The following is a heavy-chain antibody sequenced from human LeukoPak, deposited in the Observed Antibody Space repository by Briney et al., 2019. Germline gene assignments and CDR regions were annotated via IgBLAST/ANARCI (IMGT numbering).Heavy chain of an antibody. V-gene: IGHV3-23*01. J-gene: IGHJ4*02. CDR1: GFNFSSYW. Sequence: GGSLRLSCAASGFNFSSYWMHWVRQAPGKGLEWVSGIGGGGGSTYYADSVKGRFTISRDNSKNRLYLQMNSLGVEDTAAYYCAKDRGDGSNRDGFFDYWGQGTLVTVSS. D-gene: IGHD5-24*01. CDR3: AKDRGDGSNRDGFFDY. CDR2: IGGGGGST.